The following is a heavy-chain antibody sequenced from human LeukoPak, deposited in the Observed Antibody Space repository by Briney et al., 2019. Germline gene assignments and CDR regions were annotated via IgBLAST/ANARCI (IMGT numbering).Heavy chain of an antibody. J-gene: IGHJ4*02. V-gene: IGHV1-69*06. CDR2: IIPIFGTA. CDR3: ASEGSGIAVAGTGIFDY. Sequence: PGASVKVSCKASGGTFSSYAISWVRQAPGQGLEWMGGIIPIFGTANYAQKFQGRVTITADKSTSTAYVELSSLRSEDTAVYYCASEGSGIAVAGTGIFDYWGQGTLVTVSS. D-gene: IGHD6-19*01. CDR1: GGTFSSYA.